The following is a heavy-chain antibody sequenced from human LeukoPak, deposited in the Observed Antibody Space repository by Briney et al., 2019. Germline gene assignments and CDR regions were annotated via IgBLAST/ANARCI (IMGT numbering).Heavy chain of an antibody. V-gene: IGHV3-23*01. CDR2: ISGSGGST. CDR3: AKLVNEFGPPQSADY. CDR1: GFTFSSYA. J-gene: IGHJ4*02. Sequence: GGSLRLSCAASGFTFSSYAMSGVRQAPGKGLEWVSAISGSGGSTYYADSVKGRFTISRDNSKNTLYLQMNSLRAEDTAVYYCAKLVNEFGPPQSADYWGQGTLVTVSS. D-gene: IGHD3-16*01.